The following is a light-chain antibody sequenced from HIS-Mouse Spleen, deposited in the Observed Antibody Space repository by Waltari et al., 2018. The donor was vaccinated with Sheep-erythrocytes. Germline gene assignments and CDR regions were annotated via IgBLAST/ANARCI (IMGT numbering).Light chain of an antibody. V-gene: IGKV1-5*03. CDR3: QQYNSYPYT. Sequence: DIQMTQSPSTLSASVGDRVTITCRASQSISSWLTWYQQKPGKAPKLLIYKASSLESGVPSRFSGSGSGAEFTLTISSLQPDDFATYYCQQYNSYPYTFGQGTKLEIK. CDR1: QSISSW. J-gene: IGKJ2*01. CDR2: KAS.